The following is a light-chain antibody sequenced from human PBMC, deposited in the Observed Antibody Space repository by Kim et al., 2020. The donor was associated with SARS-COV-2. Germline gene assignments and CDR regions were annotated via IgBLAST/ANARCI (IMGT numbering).Light chain of an antibody. V-gene: IGLV1-47*01. J-gene: IGLJ3*02. Sequence: GPSVFLSCSASDSNLGISSVFWHHPFPGTAPRLLIYNTHPRPSGVPDRFSGSKSGTSASLAISGLRSEDEADYYCAAWDDSVTGRVFGGGTQLTVL. CDR1: DSNLGISS. CDR2: NTH. CDR3: AAWDDSVTGRV.